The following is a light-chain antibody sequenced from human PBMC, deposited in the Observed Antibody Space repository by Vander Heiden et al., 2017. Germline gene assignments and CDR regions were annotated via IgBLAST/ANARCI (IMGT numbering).Light chain of an antibody. J-gene: IGLJ1*01. CDR3: QTWDTGIQV. CDR2: LNSDGSH. CDR1: SGHSSYA. Sequence: QLVLTKSPSASAPLGASVKPIRTLSSGHSSYAIARHQQQPEKGPRYLMKLNSDGSHTKGAGIPDRFSGSSSGAERYLTISSLQSDDEADYYCQTWDTGIQVFGTGTKVTVL. V-gene: IGLV4-69*01.